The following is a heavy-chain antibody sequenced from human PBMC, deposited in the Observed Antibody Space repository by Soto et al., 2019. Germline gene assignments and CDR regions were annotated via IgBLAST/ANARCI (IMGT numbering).Heavy chain of an antibody. V-gene: IGHV1-3*01. CDR1: GYTFTSYA. D-gene: IGHD6-13*01. CDR3: ARDRRQQPANFDY. Sequence: ASVKGSCKASGYTFTSYAMHWVRQAPGQRLEWMGWINAGNGNTKYSQKFQGRVTITRDTSASTAYMELSSLRSEDTAVYYCARDRRQQPANFDYWGQGTLVTVS. CDR2: INAGNGNT. J-gene: IGHJ4*02.